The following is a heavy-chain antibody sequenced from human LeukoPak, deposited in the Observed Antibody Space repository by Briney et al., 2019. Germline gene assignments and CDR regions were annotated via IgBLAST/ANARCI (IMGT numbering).Heavy chain of an antibody. Sequence: PSETLSLPCTVSGGSISSYYWSWIRQPAGKGLEWIGRIYTSGSTNYNPSLKSRVTMSVDTSKNQFSLKLSSVTAADTAVYYCARRWRITMVRGVRSNLFDPWGQGTLVTVSS. D-gene: IGHD3-10*01. CDR3: ARRWRITMVRGVRSNLFDP. CDR1: GGSISSYY. V-gene: IGHV4-4*07. CDR2: IYTSGST. J-gene: IGHJ5*02.